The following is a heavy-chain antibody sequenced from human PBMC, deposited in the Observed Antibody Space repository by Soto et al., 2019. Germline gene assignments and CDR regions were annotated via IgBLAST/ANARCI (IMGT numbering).Heavy chain of an antibody. J-gene: IGHJ4*02. Sequence: QVHLVQSGAEVKKPGASVKVSCKGSGYAFTTYGITWVRQAPGQGLAWMGWISAHNGNTNYAQKLQGRVTVTRDTSTGTAYMELRSLRSDDTAVYYCARGRYGDYWGQGALVTVSS. CDR2: ISAHNGNT. V-gene: IGHV1-18*01. CDR1: GYAFTTYG. D-gene: IGHD1-1*01. CDR3: ARGRYGDY.